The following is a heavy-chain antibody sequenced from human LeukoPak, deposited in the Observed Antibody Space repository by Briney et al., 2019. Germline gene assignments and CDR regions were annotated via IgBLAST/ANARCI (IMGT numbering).Heavy chain of an antibody. J-gene: IGHJ4*02. CDR2: ISYDGSNK. V-gene: IGHV3-30*18. CDR1: GFTFSSYG. D-gene: IGHD5-18*01. Sequence: GGSLRLSCAASGFTFSSYGMHWVRQAPGKGLEWVAVISYDGSNKYYADSVKGRFTISRDNSKSTLYLQMNSLRAEDTAVYYCAKDQDSYGYDYWGQGTLVTVSS. CDR3: AKDQDSYGYDY.